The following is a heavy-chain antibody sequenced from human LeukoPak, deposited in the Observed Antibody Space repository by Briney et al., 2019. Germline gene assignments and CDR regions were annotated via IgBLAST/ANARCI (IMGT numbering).Heavy chain of an antibody. CDR3: AKDRLPDYYGSGITSFDY. V-gene: IGHV3-30*18. D-gene: IGHD3-10*01. Sequence: GGSLRLSCAASGFTFSSYGMHWVRQAPGKGLEWVAVISYDGSNKYYADSVKGRFTISRDNSKNTLYLQMNSLRAEDTAVYYCAKDRLPDYYGSGITSFDYWGQGTLVTVSS. CDR2: ISYDGSNK. CDR1: GFTFSSYG. J-gene: IGHJ4*02.